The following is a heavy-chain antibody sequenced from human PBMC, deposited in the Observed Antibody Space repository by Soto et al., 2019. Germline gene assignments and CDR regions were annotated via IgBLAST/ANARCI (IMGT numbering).Heavy chain of an antibody. CDR3: ARGAVVSLVRGVMGGNWFDP. V-gene: IGHV4-30-4*01. Sequence: QVQLQESGPGLVRPSQTLSLTCTVSGASIISLDYYWTWIRKPPGKGLEWIGNIYHTGATYYNPSLESRVVMSVDTSNNQFSLKLSSVTAADTAVFYCARGAVVSLVRGVMGGNWFDPWGQGTLVTVSS. CDR2: IYHTGAT. D-gene: IGHD3-10*01. CDR1: GASIISLDYY. J-gene: IGHJ5*02.